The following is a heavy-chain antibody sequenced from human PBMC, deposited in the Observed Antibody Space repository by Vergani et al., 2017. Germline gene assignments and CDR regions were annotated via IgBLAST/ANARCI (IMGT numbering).Heavy chain of an antibody. CDR2: IDPSDSYT. V-gene: IGHV5-10-1*03. D-gene: IGHD3-10*01. CDR3: ARQSRYYGSGSYFPAYYYYGMDV. J-gene: IGHJ6*02. CDR1: GYSFTSYW. Sequence: EVQLVQSGAEVKKPGESLRISCKGSGYSFTSYWISWVRQMPGKGLEWMGRIDPSDSYTNYSPSFQGHVTISADKSISTAYLQWSSLKASDTAMYYCARQSRYYGSGSYFPAYYYYGMDVWGQGTTVTVSS.